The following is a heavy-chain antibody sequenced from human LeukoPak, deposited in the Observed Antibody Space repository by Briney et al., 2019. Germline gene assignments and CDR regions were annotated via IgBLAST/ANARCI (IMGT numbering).Heavy chain of an antibody. CDR3: ATVVVPAAISESAYYYYMDV. D-gene: IGHD2-2*02. Sequence: ASVKVSCKASGGTFSSYAISWVRQAPGQGLEWMGGIIPISGTANYAQKFQGRVTITTDESTSTAYMELSSLRSEDTAVYYCATVVVPAAISESAYYYYMDVWGKGTTVTVSS. CDR2: IIPISGTA. V-gene: IGHV1-69*05. CDR1: GGTFSSYA. J-gene: IGHJ6*03.